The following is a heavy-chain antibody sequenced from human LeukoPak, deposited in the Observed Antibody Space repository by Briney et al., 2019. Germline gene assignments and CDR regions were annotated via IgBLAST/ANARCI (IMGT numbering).Heavy chain of an antibody. CDR3: ARVHYDMLTGYYCYMDV. J-gene: IGHJ6*03. D-gene: IGHD3-9*01. CDR2: IYTSGST. CDR1: GGSISSGSSY. Sequence: TSQTLSLTCTVSGGSISSGSSYWSWIRQPAGNGLECVGRIYTSGSTNYNPSLMSRVTISVDTSKNQFSLKLSSVTAADTAVYYCARVHYDMLTGYYCYMDVWGKGTTVTVSS. V-gene: IGHV4-61*02.